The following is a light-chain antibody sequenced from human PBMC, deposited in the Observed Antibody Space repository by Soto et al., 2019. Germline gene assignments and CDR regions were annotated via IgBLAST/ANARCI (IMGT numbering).Light chain of an antibody. CDR2: RND. Sequence: QAVVTQPPSASGTPGQRVTISCSGSTSNIGSDYVFWYRQLPGTAPRLLIERNDQRSSGVPDRFSGSRSGTSASLAISGLQSEDKADYYCAAWDVSLNGEMFGGGTKLTVL. J-gene: IGLJ3*02. V-gene: IGLV1-47*01. CDR1: TSNIGSDY. CDR3: AAWDVSLNGEM.